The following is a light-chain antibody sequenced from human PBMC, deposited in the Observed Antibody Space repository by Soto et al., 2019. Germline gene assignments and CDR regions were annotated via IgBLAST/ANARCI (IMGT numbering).Light chain of an antibody. CDR1: QSVTSY. V-gene: IGKV3-11*01. CDR2: DAS. CDR3: QQRSNWPLT. J-gene: IGKJ4*01. Sequence: EIVLTQSPATLSLSPGERATLSCRASQSVTSYLAWYQQKPGQARRLLIYDASNRATGIPARFSGSGSGTDFTLTISSLEPEDFAVYYCQQRSNWPLTFGGGTKV.